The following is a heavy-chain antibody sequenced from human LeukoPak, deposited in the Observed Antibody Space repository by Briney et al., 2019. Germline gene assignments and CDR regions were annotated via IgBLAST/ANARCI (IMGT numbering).Heavy chain of an antibody. J-gene: IGHJ4*02. D-gene: IGHD4-11*01. CDR3: AREEDYTTGWYFDS. V-gene: IGHV3-30*04. Sequence: GGSLRLSCAASGFPLSGYAMHWVRQAPGKGLEWVAIISVDGSSSYYADSVRGRFTISRDLSKSSLFLQMNSLRPEDTAVYFCAREEDYTTGWYFDSWGQGTLVTVSS. CDR1: GFPLSGYA. CDR2: ISVDGSSS.